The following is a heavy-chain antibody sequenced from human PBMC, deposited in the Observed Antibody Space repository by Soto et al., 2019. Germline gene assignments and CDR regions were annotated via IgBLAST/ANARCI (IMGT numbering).Heavy chain of an antibody. V-gene: IGHV1-69*08. CDR1: GGTFSSYT. J-gene: IGHJ5*02. CDR3: ARDRLYGGYSVDWLDH. CDR2: IIPILGIA. D-gene: IGHD2-21*02. Sequence: QVQLVQSGAEVKKPGSSVKVSCKASGGTFSSYTISWVRQAPGQGPEWMGRIIPILGIANYGQKFQGRVTITAEKSTSTAYMERSSQRSEDTAVSYCARDRLYGGYSVDWLDHWGQGTLVTVSS.